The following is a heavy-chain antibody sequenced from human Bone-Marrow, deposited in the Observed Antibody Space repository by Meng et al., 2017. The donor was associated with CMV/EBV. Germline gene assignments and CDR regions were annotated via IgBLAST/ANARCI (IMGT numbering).Heavy chain of an antibody. V-gene: IGHV4-34*01. CDR2: INHSGST. CDR1: GGSFSGSY. J-gene: IGHJ4*02. CDR3: ASGGATGRLDY. Sequence: LTCAVYGGSFSGSYWSWLRQPPGKGLEWIGEINHSGSTHYTPSLTRRVTISVDTSKNQFSLKLSSVTAADTAVYYCASGGATGRLDYWGQGTLVTVSS. D-gene: IGHD1-26*01.